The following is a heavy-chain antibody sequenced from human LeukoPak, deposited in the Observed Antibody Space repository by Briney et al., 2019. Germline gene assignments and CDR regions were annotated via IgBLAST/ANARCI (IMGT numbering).Heavy chain of an antibody. CDR1: GFTFSSYE. Sequence: GSLRLSCAASGFTFSSYEMNWVRQAPGKGLEWVSYISSSGSTIHYADSVKGRFTISRDNAKNSLYLQMNSLRAEDTAVYYCARNQYYYDSSGYYSGGGFDYWGQGTLVTVSS. CDR3: ARNQYYYDSSGYYSGGGFDY. V-gene: IGHV3-48*03. D-gene: IGHD3-22*01. CDR2: ISSSGSTI. J-gene: IGHJ4*02.